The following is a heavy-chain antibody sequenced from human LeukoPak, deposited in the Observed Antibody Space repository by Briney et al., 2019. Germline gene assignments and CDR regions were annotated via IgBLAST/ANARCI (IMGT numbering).Heavy chain of an antibody. J-gene: IGHJ4*02. Sequence: PGGSLRLSCAASGLTFSNAWMSWVRQAPGKGLEWVSAISGSGGSTYYADSVKGRFTISRDNSKNTLYLQMNSLRAEDTAVYYCANRIYDILTGLPPHFDYWGQGTLVTVSS. CDR3: ANRIYDILTGLPPHFDY. V-gene: IGHV3-23*01. CDR2: ISGSGGST. D-gene: IGHD3-9*01. CDR1: GLTFSNAW.